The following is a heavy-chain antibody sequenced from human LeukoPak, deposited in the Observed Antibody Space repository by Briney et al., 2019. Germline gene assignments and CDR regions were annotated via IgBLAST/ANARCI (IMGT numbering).Heavy chain of an antibody. CDR1: GYTFTSYA. CDR3: ARAERITMVRGQELDY. J-gene: IGHJ4*02. CDR2: INAGNGNT. V-gene: IGHV1-3*01. Sequence: GASVKVSCKASGYTFTSYAMHWVRQAPGQRLEWMGWINAGNGNTKYSQKFQGRVTITRDTSASTAYTELSSLRSEDTAVYYCARAERITMVRGQELDYWGQGTLVTVSS. D-gene: IGHD3-10*01.